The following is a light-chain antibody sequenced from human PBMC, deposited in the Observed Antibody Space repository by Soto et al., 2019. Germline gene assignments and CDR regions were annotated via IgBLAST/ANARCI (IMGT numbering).Light chain of an antibody. CDR2: DTS. J-gene: IGKJ4*02. Sequence: EIVLTQSPGTLSLSVGERVTLSCRASQSVSSYLAWYQQTPGQAPRLLIYDTSNRATGTPDRFSGSGSGTDVTLTSSRLEPEDFTVDYCQQYGSSPLTFGGGTTVEIK. V-gene: IGKV3-20*01. CDR3: QQYGSSPLT. CDR1: QSVSSY.